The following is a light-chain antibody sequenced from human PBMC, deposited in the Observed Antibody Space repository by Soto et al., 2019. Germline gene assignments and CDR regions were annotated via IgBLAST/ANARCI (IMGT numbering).Light chain of an antibody. J-gene: IGKJ2*01. CDR2: GAC. V-gene: IGKV3-20*01. Sequence: EIVLTQSPGTLSLSPGDRATLSCRASQSISSSYLAWYQQTPGQAPRLLIYGACSRATGIPDRFSGSGSGTDFTLTISRLEPEDFAVYYCQQYGSSPGTFGQGTKVEIK. CDR1: QSISSSY. CDR3: QQYGSSPGT.